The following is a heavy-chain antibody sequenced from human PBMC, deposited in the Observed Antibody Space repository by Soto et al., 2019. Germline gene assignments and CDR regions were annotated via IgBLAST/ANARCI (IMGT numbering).Heavy chain of an antibody. Sequence: QVQLVQSGAEVKKPGSSVKVSCKASGGTFSSYTISWVRQAPGQGLEWMGRIIPILGIANYAQKFQGRVTMTAEKTTSTAYMELSSLRYEDTAVYYCARGGVGASDYWGQGTMVTVSS. CDR1: GGTFSSYT. V-gene: IGHV1-69*02. J-gene: IGHJ4*02. D-gene: IGHD1-26*01. CDR3: ARGGVGASDY. CDR2: IIPILGIA.